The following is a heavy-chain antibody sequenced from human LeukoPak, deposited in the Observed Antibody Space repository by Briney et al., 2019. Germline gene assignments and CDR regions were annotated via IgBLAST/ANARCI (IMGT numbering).Heavy chain of an antibody. Sequence: KPGGSLRLSCAASGFTVSSNYMSWVRQAPGKGLEWVSVIYSGGSTYYADSVKGRFTISRDNAKNSLFLQMNSLRAEDTAIYFCARAPYSSSWDAEAFDYWGQGTLVTVSS. CDR3: ARAPYSSSWDAEAFDY. D-gene: IGHD6-13*01. CDR1: GFTVSSNY. J-gene: IGHJ4*02. CDR2: IYSGGST. V-gene: IGHV3-53*01.